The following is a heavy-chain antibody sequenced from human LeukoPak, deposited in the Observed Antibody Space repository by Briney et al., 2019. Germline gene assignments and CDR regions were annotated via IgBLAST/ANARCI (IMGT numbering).Heavy chain of an antibody. CDR3: ARVLLRSYYYDSSGYSPDNWFDP. CDR2: IYTSGST. D-gene: IGHD3-22*01. V-gene: IGHV4-61*02. J-gene: IGHJ5*02. Sequence: SQTLSLTCTVSGGSISSGTYYWSWIRQPAGKGLEWIGRIYTSGSTNYNPSLKSRVTISVDTSKNQFSLKLSSVTAADTAVYYCARVLLRSYYYDSSGYSPDNWFDPWGQGTLVTVSS. CDR1: GGSISSGTYY.